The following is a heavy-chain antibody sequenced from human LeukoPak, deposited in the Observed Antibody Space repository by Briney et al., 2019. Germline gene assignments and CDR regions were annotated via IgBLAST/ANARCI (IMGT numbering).Heavy chain of an antibody. CDR1: GFTFSSYG. CDR3: AKGGLGDYFDY. Sequence: GGSLRLSCAASGFTFSSYGMHWVRQAPGKGLEWVAVIWYGGSNKYYADSVKGRFTISRDNSKNTLYLQMNSLRAEDTAVYYCAKGGLGDYFDYWGQGTLVTVSS. J-gene: IGHJ4*02. V-gene: IGHV3-30*02. CDR2: IWYGGSNK.